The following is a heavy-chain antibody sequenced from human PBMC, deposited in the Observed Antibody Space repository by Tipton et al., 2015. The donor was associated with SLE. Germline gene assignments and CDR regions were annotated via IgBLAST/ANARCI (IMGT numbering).Heavy chain of an antibody. J-gene: IGHJ3*02. CDR3: ARDRYYDSTSSDAFDI. V-gene: IGHV3-21*01. CDR2: ISSSSTYI. D-gene: IGHD3-22*01. CDR1: GFTFNTYS. Sequence: SLRLSCAASGFTFNTYSMNWVRQAPGKGLEWVSSISSSSTYIYYADSVKGRFTISRDNAKNSLYLQMNSLRAEDTAVYYCARDRYYDSTSSDAFDIWGQGTMVTVSS.